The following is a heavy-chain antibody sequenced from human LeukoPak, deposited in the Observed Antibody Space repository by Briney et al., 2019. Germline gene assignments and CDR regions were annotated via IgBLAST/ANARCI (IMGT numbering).Heavy chain of an antibody. CDR1: GFTVSSNY. Sequence: PGGSLRLSCAASGFTVSSNYMSWVRQAPGKGLEWVSVIYSGGSTYYADSVKGRFTISRDNSKNTLYLQMNSPRAEDTAVYYCARDSFWSGYYYYMDVWGKGTTVTVSS. V-gene: IGHV3-53*01. J-gene: IGHJ6*03. CDR3: ARDSFWSGYYYYMDV. CDR2: IYSGGST. D-gene: IGHD3-3*01.